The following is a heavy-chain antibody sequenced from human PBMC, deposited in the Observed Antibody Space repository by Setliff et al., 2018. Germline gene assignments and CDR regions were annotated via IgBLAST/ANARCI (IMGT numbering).Heavy chain of an antibody. CDR3: ARLGAPASHDAFDI. J-gene: IGHJ3*02. Sequence: GESLKISCKGSRYRFTTYWIGWVRQMPGKGLEWMGIVFSGDSDTRYSPSFQGQVTMSADKSINTAYLQWSSLKASDTAMYYCARLGAPASHDAFDIWGQGTMGTVSS. CDR2: VFSGDSDT. V-gene: IGHV5-51*01. D-gene: IGHD6-25*01. CDR1: RYRFTTYW.